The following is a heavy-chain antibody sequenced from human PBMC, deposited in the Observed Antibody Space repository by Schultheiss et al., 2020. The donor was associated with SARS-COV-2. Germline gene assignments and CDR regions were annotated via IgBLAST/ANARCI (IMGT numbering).Heavy chain of an antibody. V-gene: IGHV3-66*02. Sequence: GGSLRLSCAASGFTFSSYAMSWVRQAPGKGLEWVSVIYSGGNTYCADSVKGRFTISRDNSKNTLYLQMNSLRAEDTAVYYCAREGYSDAFDIWGQGTMVTVSS. D-gene: IGHD1-1*01. CDR1: GFTFSSYA. J-gene: IGHJ3*02. CDR3: AREGYSDAFDI. CDR2: IYSGGNT.